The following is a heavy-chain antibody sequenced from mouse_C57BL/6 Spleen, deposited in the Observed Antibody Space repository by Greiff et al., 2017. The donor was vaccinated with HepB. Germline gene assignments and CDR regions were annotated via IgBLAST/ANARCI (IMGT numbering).Heavy chain of an antibody. J-gene: IGHJ3*01. Sequence: VQLQQSGAELVKPGASVKISCKASGYAFSSYWMNWVQQRPGKGLEWIGQIYPGDGDTNYNGKFKGKTTLTADKSTSTAYMQLSSLTSEDSAVFFCARSRGYDYPWFAYWGQGTLVTVSA. D-gene: IGHD2-4*01. CDR3: ARSRGYDYPWFAY. CDR2: IYPGDGDT. CDR1: GYAFSSYW. V-gene: IGHV1-80*01.